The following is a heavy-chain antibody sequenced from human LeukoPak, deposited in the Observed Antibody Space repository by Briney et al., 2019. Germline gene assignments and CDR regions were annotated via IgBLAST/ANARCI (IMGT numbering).Heavy chain of an antibody. V-gene: IGHV4-61*02. CDR1: GGSISSGSYY. Sequence: PSQTLSLTCTVSGGSISSGSYYWSWIRQPAGKGLEWIGRIYTSGSTNYNPSLKSRVTISVDTSKNQFSLKLGSVTAADTAVYYCAREYDFWSGLDYWGQGTLVTVSS. CDR2: IYTSGST. J-gene: IGHJ4*02. CDR3: AREYDFWSGLDY. D-gene: IGHD3-3*01.